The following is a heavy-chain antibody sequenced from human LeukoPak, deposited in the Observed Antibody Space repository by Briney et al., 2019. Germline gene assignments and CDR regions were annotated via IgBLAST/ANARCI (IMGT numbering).Heavy chain of an antibody. Sequence: GGSLRLSCAASGFNFSSYGMHWVRQAPGKGLEWVAFIRYDGTNIYYADSVKGRFTIPRDNSKNTLYVQMKSLRAEDTAVYYCATGTYYNILTGYSRRRYFEHWGQGTLVTVSS. CDR3: ATGTYYNILTGYSRRRYFEH. CDR1: GFNFSSYG. D-gene: IGHD3-9*01. J-gene: IGHJ4*02. CDR2: IRYDGTNI. V-gene: IGHV3-30*02.